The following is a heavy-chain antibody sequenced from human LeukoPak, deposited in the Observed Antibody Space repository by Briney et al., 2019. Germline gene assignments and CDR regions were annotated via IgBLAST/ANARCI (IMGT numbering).Heavy chain of an antibody. CDR1: GFSLSTSGVG. J-gene: IGHJ4*02. CDR3: AHKRIDWNYLDY. V-gene: IGHV2-5*01. D-gene: IGHD3-9*01. CDR2: IYWNDDK. Sequence: SGPTLVKPTQTLTLTCTFSGFSLSTSGVGVGWIRQPPGKALEWLALIYWNDDKRYSPSLKSRLTITKDTSKNQVVLTMTNMDPVDTATYYCAHKRIDWNYLDYWGQGTLVTVSS.